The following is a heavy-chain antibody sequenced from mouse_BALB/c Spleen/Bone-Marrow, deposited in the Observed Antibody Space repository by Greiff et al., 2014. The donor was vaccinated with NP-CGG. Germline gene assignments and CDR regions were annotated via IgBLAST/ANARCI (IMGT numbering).Heavy chain of an antibody. D-gene: IGHD4-1*01. Sequence: LVESGAELVKPGASVKLSCTAPGFNIKDTYMHWVKQRPEQGLEWIGRIDPANGNTKYDPKFQGKATITADTSSNTAYLQLSSLTSEDTAVYYCARWEYYAMDYWGRGTSVTVSS. J-gene: IGHJ4*01. CDR1: GFNIKDTY. V-gene: IGHV14-3*02. CDR3: ARWEYYAMDY. CDR2: IDPANGNT.